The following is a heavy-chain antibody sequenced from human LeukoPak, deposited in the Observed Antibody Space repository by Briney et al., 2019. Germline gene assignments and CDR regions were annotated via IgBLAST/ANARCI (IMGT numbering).Heavy chain of an antibody. CDR1: GFTFTHYG. D-gene: IGHD2-15*01. CDR2: ISYNGNTK. Sequence: GGSLRLSCVASGFTFTHYGFHWVRQAPGKALEWVSFISYNGNTKYGDSVKGRFTISRDNSKNTLYLEMNGLRSEDTAVYYCARDPQDISRWANAFDIWGQGTMVTVSS. V-gene: IGHV3-30*03. CDR3: ARDPQDISRWANAFDI. J-gene: IGHJ3*02.